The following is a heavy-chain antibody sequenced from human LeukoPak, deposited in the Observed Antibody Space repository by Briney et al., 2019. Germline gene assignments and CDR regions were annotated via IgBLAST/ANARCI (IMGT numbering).Heavy chain of an antibody. CDR2: IYYSGST. D-gene: IGHD3-22*01. CDR1: GGSISSSSYY. V-gene: IGHV4-39*07. CDR3: ARVFRPTYYYDSSGYYYSSWFDP. Sequence: PSETVSLTCTVSGGSISSSSYYWGWIRQPPGKGLEWIGSIYYSGSTYYNPSLKSRVTISVDTSKNQFSLKLSSVTAADTAVYYCARVFRPTYYYDSSGYYYSSWFDPWGQGTLVTVSS. J-gene: IGHJ5*02.